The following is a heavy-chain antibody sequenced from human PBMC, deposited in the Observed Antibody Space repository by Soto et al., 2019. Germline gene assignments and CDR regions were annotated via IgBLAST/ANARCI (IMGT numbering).Heavy chain of an antibody. CDR1: GGSISSGGYS. J-gene: IGHJ5*02. V-gene: IGHV4-30-2*01. Sequence: SETLSLTFAVSGGSISSGGYSWSWIRQPPGKGLEWIGYIYHSGSTYYNPSLKSRVTISVDRSKNQFSLKLSSVTAADTAVYYCARVPGPWGQGTLVTVSS. CDR3: ARVPGP. CDR2: IYHSGST.